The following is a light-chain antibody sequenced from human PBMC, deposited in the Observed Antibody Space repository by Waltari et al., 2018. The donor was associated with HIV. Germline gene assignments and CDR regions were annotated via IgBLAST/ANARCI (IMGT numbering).Light chain of an antibody. CDR1: ESVSNSY. CDR3: QLYHRSLFT. V-gene: IGKV3-20*01. CDR2: GTS. J-gene: IGKJ3*01. Sequence: EIVLTQSPGTLSSSPGERATLSCRASESVSNSYLAWYQQKSGQAPRLLIYGTSSRATCIPDRFSGGGSGTDFTLTISRLEPEDFAVYFCQLYHRSLFTFGPGTKVDVK.